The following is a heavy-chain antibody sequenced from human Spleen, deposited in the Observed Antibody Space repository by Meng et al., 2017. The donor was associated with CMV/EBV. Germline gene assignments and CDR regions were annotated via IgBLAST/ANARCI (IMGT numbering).Heavy chain of an antibody. J-gene: IGHJ5*02. CDR2: IWYDGSRE. V-gene: IGHV3-33*03. D-gene: IGHD3-10*01. Sequence: GESLKISCAASGFSFSSFGMHWVRQAPGKGLEWVALIWYDGSREQYADSVKGRFTISRDNSKNTLYLQMNSLRAEDTAVYYCASSGEETGDPWGQGTLVTVSS. CDR1: GFSFSSFG. CDR3: ASSGEETGDP.